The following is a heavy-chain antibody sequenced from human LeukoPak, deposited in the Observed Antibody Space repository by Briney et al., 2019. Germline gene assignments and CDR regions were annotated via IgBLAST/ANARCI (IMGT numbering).Heavy chain of an antibody. J-gene: IGHJ4*02. V-gene: IGHV3-23*01. Sequence: PGGSLRLSCAATGFTFSSYAMSWVREAPGKGLEWVSAISGSGGSTYYADSVKGRFTISRDNSKNTLYLQMNSLRAEDTAVYYCANTYDFWSGYYRDYWGQGTLVTVSS. CDR3: ANTYDFWSGYYRDY. D-gene: IGHD3-3*01. CDR2: ISGSGGST. CDR1: GFTFSSYA.